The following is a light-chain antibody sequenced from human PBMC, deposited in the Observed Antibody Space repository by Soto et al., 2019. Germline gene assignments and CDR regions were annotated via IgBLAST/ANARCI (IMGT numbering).Light chain of an antibody. Sequence: EIVLTQSPGTLSLSPGERATLSCRASQRVSSSYLAWYQQKPGQAPRLLIYGASSRATGIPDRFSGSGSGTDFTLTISRLEPEDFAVYYCQQYGSSLITFGQVTRLEL. V-gene: IGKV3-20*01. J-gene: IGKJ5*01. CDR1: QRVSSSY. CDR3: QQYGSSLIT. CDR2: GAS.